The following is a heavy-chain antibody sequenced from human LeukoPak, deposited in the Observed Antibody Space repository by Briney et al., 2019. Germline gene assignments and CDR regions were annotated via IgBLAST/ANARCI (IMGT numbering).Heavy chain of an antibody. V-gene: IGHV4-39*07. CDR2: IYYSGST. CDR1: GGSISSSSYY. J-gene: IGHJ4*02. CDR3: ATTHAYYDFWSGPHFDY. D-gene: IGHD3-3*01. Sequence: AETLSLTCTVSGGSISSSSYYWGWIRQPPGKGLEWIGSIYYSGSTNYNPSLKSRVTISVDTSKNQFSLKLSSVTAADTAVYYCATTHAYYDFWSGPHFDYWGQGTLVTVSS.